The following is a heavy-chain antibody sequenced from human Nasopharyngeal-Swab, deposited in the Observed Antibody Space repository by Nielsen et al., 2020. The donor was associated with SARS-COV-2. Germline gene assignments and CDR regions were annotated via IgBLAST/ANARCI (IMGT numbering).Heavy chain of an antibody. Sequence: ESLKISCSVSGCSISSSSYYWGWIRQPPGKGREWIGSIYRSGTTYYNPSLKSRVTISVDTSKSQFSLNLNSVTAADTAVYYCARDRASSWASEGAFDIWGQGTMVTVSS. CDR2: IYRSGTT. CDR3: ARDRASSWASEGAFDI. J-gene: IGHJ3*02. CDR1: GCSISSSSYY. D-gene: IGHD6-13*01. V-gene: IGHV4-39*07.